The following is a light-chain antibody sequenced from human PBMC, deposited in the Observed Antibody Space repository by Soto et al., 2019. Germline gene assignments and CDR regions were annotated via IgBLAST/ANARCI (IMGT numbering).Light chain of an antibody. CDR1: QILDRNY. J-gene: IGKJ1*01. V-gene: IGKV3-20*01. CDR3: QHYGSLSWT. Sequence: IVWTQSPATLSLSPGERATLSCRASQILDRNYLAWYQQKPGQAPKIIIFGASGRATGIPDRFSGSGSGTDFTLTISRLEPDDFAVYYCQHYGSLSWTFGQGTKVDI. CDR2: GAS.